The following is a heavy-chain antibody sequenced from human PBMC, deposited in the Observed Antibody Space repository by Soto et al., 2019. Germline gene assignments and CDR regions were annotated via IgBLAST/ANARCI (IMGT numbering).Heavy chain of an antibody. CDR2: IYYSGST. V-gene: IGHV4-59*08. CDR3: ARILMNYYRLDY. Sequence: SYTLSITFTVSGGSISSYYWSWIRQPPGKGLEWIGYIYYSGSTNYNPSLKSRAGISVDSSKSQVSLKLTSVTAADTAVYFCARILMNYYRLDYWGQGALVTVSS. J-gene: IGHJ4*02. CDR1: GGSISSYY. D-gene: IGHD3-10*01.